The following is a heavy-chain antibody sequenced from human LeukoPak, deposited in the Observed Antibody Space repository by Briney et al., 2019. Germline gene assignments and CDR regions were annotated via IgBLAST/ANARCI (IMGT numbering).Heavy chain of an antibody. CDR2: ISNDGSNK. D-gene: IGHD5-24*01. Sequence: GGSLRLSCAASGFTFSSHGMHWVRQAPGKGLEWVAVISNDGSNKYYEDSVKGRFTISRGNSKNTLYLQVNSLRVEDTAVYHCASAERWRLKLVEGWGQGTLVTVSS. CDR1: GFTFSSHG. CDR3: ASAERWRLKLVEG. J-gene: IGHJ4*02. V-gene: IGHV3-30*03.